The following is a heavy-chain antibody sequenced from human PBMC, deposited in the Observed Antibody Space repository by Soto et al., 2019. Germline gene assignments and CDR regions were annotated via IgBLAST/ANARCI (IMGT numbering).Heavy chain of an antibody. V-gene: IGHV4-59*01. J-gene: IGHJ4*02. CDR2: IYYSGST. D-gene: IGHD5-12*01. CDR1: GGSISSYY. CDR3: ARDRDGYSY. Sequence: NPSETLSLTCTVSGGSISSYYWSWIRQPPGKGLEGIGYIYYSGSTNYNPSLKSRVTISVDTSKNQFSLKLSSVTAADTAVYYCARDRDGYSYWGQGTLVTVSS.